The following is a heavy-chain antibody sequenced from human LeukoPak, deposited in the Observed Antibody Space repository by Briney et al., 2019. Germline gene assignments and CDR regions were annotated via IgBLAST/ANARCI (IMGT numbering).Heavy chain of an antibody. CDR2: IKQDGSEK. CDR3: ARALWQDVVPAYMDV. D-gene: IGHD2-2*01. CDR1: EFIFSGYW. J-gene: IGHJ6*03. Sequence: GGSLRLSCAASEFIFSGYWMNWVRQAPGKGLEWVANIKQDGSEKQYVDSVRGRFTISRDNAKNSLYLQMNSLRAEDTAVYYCARALWQDVVPAYMDVWGKGTTVTVSS. V-gene: IGHV3-7*04.